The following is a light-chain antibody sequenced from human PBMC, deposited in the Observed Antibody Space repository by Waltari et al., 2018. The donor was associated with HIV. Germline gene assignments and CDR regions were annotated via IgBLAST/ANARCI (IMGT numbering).Light chain of an antibody. CDR1: SSDVGGYNS. Sequence: QSALTQPASVSGSPGQSITISCTGISSDVGGYNSVSWYQHHPGKAPKLLISEVINRPPGFSNRFSASKSVTTASLTISGLQPDDEADYYCTSYTSGSTLVMFGGGTKLTVL. J-gene: IGLJ3*02. CDR3: TSYTSGSTLVM. V-gene: IGLV2-14*01. CDR2: EVI.